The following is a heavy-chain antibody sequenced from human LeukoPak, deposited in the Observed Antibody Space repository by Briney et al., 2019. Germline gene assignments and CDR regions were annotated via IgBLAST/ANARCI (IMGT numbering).Heavy chain of an antibody. D-gene: IGHD1-14*01. Sequence: GGSLRLSCAASGFTFSDYYMSSIRQAPGKGLGRVSYISSSGSTIYYADSVKGRFTISRDNAKNSLYLQMNSLRAEDTAVYYCARDKSYSTLPGTSRNWFDPWGQGTLVTVSS. V-gene: IGHV3-11*04. CDR3: ARDKSYSTLPGTSRNWFDP. CDR1: GFTFSDYY. CDR2: ISSSGSTI. J-gene: IGHJ5*02.